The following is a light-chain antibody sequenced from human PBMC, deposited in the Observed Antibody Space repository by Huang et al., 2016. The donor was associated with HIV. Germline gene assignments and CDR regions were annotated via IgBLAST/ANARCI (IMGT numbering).Light chain of an antibody. CDR3: QQYNNWPPLT. Sequence: EIVMTQSPATRSVSPGGGATLSCRASQSVSTNLAWYQQTAGQAPRLLVYGTSTRATGGPARFSGSGSGTEFTLTISSLQSEDFAVYYCQQYNNWPPLTFGGGTRVEIK. J-gene: IGKJ4*01. CDR2: GTS. CDR1: QSVSTN. V-gene: IGKV3-15*01.